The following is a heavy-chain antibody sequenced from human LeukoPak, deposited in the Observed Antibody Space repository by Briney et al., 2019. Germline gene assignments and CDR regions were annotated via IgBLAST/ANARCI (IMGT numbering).Heavy chain of an antibody. V-gene: IGHV4-59*01. D-gene: IGHD5-18*01. J-gene: IGHJ3*02. CDR1: GGSISSYY. Sequence: SETLSLTCTVSGGSISSYYWSWIRQPPGKGLEWIGYIYYSGSTNYNPSLKSRVTISVDTSKNQFSLKLSSVTAADTAVYYCGRGGGYRYGYSKGAFDIWGQGTMVTVSS. CDR3: GRGGGYRYGYSKGAFDI. CDR2: IYYSGST.